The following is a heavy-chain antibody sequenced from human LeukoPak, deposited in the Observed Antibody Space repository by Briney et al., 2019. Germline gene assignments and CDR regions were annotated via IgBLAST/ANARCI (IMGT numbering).Heavy chain of an antibody. J-gene: IGHJ5*02. V-gene: IGHV4-59*11. CDR1: GGSISSHY. D-gene: IGHD1-1*01. Sequence: SETLSLTCTVSGGSISSHYWSWIRQPPGKGLEWIGNIHYSGSTNYNPSLKSRVTISVDTSKDQFTLKLNPVTAADTAVYYCARVTVKWNDVTWFDPWGQGILVTVSS. CDR3: ARVTVKWNDVTWFDP. CDR2: IHYSGST.